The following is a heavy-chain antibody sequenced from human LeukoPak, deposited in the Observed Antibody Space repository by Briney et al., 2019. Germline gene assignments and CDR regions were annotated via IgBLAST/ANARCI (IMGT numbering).Heavy chain of an antibody. D-gene: IGHD6-13*01. Sequence: GASVKVSCKASGYTFTGYYMHWVRQAPGQGLEWMGWINPNSGGTNYAQKFQGRVTMTRDTSISTAYMELSRLRSDDTAVYYCARDRRRSSSWSYYYYYGMDVWGQGTTVTVSS. CDR3: ARDRRRSSSWSYYYYYGMDV. V-gene: IGHV1-2*02. CDR2: INPNSGGT. CDR1: GYTFTGYY. J-gene: IGHJ6*02.